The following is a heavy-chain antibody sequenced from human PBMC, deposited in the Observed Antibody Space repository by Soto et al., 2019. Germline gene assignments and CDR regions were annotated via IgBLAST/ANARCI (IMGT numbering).Heavy chain of an antibody. CDR1: GFPFSSYW. V-gene: IGHV3-74*03. J-gene: IGHJ6*02. CDR2: INGDGSSI. D-gene: IGHD6-13*01. Sequence: GGSLRLSCAASGFPFSSYWMHWVRQAPGKGLVWVSRINGDGSSITYADSVKGRFTISRDNSKNTLYLQMSSLRAEDTGVYYCARRQIPPPTRGAANARGAMDVWGQGTTVTVSS. CDR3: ARRQIPPPTRGAANARGAMDV.